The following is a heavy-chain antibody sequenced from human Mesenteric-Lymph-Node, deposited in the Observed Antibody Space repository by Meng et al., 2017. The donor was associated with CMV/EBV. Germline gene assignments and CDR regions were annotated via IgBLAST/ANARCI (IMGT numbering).Heavy chain of an antibody. D-gene: IGHD3-9*01. CDR3: ARRNYDILTGAFDY. Sequence: SGGSFTKCAITWVRQAPGKGLEWMGGIIPVFGTPNYAQKFQGRVTVTADDSTSTAYMELSGLTSDDTAVYYCARRNYDILTGAFDYWGQGTLVTVSS. V-gene: IGHV1-69*01. CDR1: GGSFTKCA. CDR2: IIPVFGTP. J-gene: IGHJ4*02.